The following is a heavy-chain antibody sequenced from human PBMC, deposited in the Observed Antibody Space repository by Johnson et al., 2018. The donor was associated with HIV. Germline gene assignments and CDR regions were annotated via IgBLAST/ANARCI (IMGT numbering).Heavy chain of an antibody. J-gene: IGHJ3*02. CDR2: ISDRGSSSI. CDR3: AREGSVGATIFTMFDAFDI. D-gene: IGHD1-26*01. CDR1: GFSVDDYA. Sequence: VQLVESGGGLVQPGRSLRLSCSASGFSVDDYAMHWVRQAPGKGLEWVSAISDRGSSSIYYADSVKGRFTISRSNAKNSLYRQMNSLRAEDTAVYYCAREGSVGATIFTMFDAFDIWGQGTMVTVSS. V-gene: IGHV3-48*03.